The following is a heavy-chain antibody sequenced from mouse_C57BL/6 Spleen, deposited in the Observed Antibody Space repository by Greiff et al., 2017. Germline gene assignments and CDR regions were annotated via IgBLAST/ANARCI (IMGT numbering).Heavy chain of an antibody. CDR1: GYTFTSYG. J-gene: IGHJ2*01. CDR3: ARLLRYYCDD. CDR2: IYPRSGNT. D-gene: IGHD1-1*01. Sequence: VQLQQSGAELARPGASVSLSCKASGYTFTSYGISWVKQRTGPGLEWIGEIYPRSGNTYYTEKFKGKATLTAAKSTSTAYMELLSLTSYDATVYFCARLLRYYCDDWGQGTTLTVSS. V-gene: IGHV1-81*01.